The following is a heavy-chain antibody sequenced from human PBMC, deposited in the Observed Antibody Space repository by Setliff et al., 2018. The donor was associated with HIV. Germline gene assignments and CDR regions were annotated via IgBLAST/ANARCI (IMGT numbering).Heavy chain of an antibody. CDR3: ARDVEHMMDV. J-gene: IGHJ6*02. Sequence: ASVKVSCKPSGYTFTAYGLSWVRQAPGQGLEWVGWISTYSDETSYAQKLQGRVTMTTDTSTSTAYMELRRLRFDDTAVYYCARDVEHMMDVWGQGTTVTVSS. CDR2: ISTYSDET. CDR1: GYTFTAYG. V-gene: IGHV1-18*01.